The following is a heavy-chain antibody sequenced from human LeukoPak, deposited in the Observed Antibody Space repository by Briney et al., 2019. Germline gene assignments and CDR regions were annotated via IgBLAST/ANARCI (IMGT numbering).Heavy chain of an antibody. D-gene: IGHD3-9*01. CDR3: PKLLRPYDFLTVYPLDY. V-gene: IGHV3-23*01. Sequence: PGGSLRLSCAASEFTFSTYAMSWVRQAPGKGLEWVSAISGSGGSTYYADSVKGRFTISRDNSKNTLYLQMNSLRAEDTAVYYCPKLLRPYDFLTVYPLDYGGKGPRVTVP. J-gene: IGHJ4*02. CDR1: EFTFSTYA. CDR2: ISGSGGST.